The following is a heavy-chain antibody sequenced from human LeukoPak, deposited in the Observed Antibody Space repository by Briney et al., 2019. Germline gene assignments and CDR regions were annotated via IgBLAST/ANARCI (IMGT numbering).Heavy chain of an antibody. CDR2: IYYSGST. Sequence: PSETLSLTCTVSGGSISSSSYYWGWIRQPPGKGLEWIGSIYYSGSTYYNPSLKSRVTISVDTSKNQFSLKLSSVTAADTAVYYCARGVPDLHAFDIWGQGTMVTVSS. D-gene: IGHD3-10*01. CDR3: ARGVPDLHAFDI. V-gene: IGHV4-39*07. CDR1: GGSISSSSYY. J-gene: IGHJ3*02.